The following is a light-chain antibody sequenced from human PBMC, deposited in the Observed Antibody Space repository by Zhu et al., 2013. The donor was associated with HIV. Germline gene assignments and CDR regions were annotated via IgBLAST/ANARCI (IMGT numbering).Light chain of an antibody. CDR3: MQTTKWPFT. Sequence: TQSPLYLPVTLGQPASISCRANQSLLFSDGNTFLSWVQQRPDQSPRRLIYKVSDRDSGVPDRFTGSGSGTDFTLKISKVEAEDVGLYYCMQTTKWPFTFGPGTAVDIK. V-gene: IGKV2-30*01. CDR1: QSLLFSDGNTF. J-gene: IGKJ3*01. CDR2: KVS.